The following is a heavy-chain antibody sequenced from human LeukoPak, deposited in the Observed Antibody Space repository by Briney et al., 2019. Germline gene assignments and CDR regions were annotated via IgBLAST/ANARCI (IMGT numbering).Heavy chain of an antibody. CDR3: AKDISTQGIVGAIDY. D-gene: IGHD1-26*01. V-gene: IGHV3-9*01. J-gene: IGHJ4*02. CDR1: GFTFDDYA. CDR2: ISWNSGSI. Sequence: AGGSLRLSCAASGFTFDDYAMHWVRQAPGKGLERVSGISWNSGSIGYADSVKGRFTISRDNAKNSLYLQMNSLRAEDTALYYCAKDISTQGIVGAIDYWGQGTLVTVSS.